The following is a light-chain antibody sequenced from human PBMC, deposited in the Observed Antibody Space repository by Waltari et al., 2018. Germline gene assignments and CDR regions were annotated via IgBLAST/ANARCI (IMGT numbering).Light chain of an antibody. CDR2: GTS. CDR1: QGIGSW. CDR3: QQANSFPRN. Sequence: DIQMNQSPSSVSASVGDRVTITCRASQGIGSWLVWYQQKPGEAPKLLIYGTSTLKSGVPSRFSGSGSGTYFTLTISSLQPEDCATYYCQQANSFPRNFGQGTRVDIK. J-gene: IGKJ5*01. V-gene: IGKV1-12*01.